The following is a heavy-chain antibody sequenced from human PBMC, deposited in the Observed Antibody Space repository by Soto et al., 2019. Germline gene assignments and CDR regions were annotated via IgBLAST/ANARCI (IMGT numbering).Heavy chain of an antibody. Sequence: SETLSLTCAVSGGSISSGGYSWGWIRQPPGKGLEWIGYIYQSGTTFYNPSLKSRVTMSIDTSKNHFSLQLNAVAAADTALYYCTRVHLRSYSFHHCGPGTLVTVSS. J-gene: IGHJ4*02. D-gene: IGHD3-22*01. V-gene: IGHV4-30-2*01. CDR3: TRVHLRSYSFHH. CDR2: IYQSGTT. CDR1: GGSISSGGYS.